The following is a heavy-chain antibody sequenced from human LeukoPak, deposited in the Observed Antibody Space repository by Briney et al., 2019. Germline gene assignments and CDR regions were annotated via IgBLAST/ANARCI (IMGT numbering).Heavy chain of an antibody. V-gene: IGHV1-2*02. CDR2: INPNSGGT. CDR1: GYTFTGYY. CDR3: ARDKLGYCTNGVCYTLDY. J-gene: IGHJ4*02. D-gene: IGHD2-8*01. Sequence: ASVKVSCKASGYTFTGYYMHWVRQAPGQGLEWMGWINPNSGGTNYAQKFRGRVTMTRDTSISTAYMELSRLRSDDTAVHYCARDKLGYCTNGVCYTLDYWGQGTLVTVSS.